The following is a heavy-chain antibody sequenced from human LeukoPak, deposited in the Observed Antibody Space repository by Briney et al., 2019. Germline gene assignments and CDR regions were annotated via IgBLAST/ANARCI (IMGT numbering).Heavy chain of an antibody. CDR3: ARQPITAAVTGQENWFDP. CDR1: GYTFTSYD. D-gene: IGHD6-13*01. J-gene: IGHJ5*02. Sequence: VPSVRLSCKASGYTFTSYDTSCVRHSTGQGLEWRGWMNPNSGNTGYAQKFHGRVSITRNTSMSTAYMELSSLRSEDTAVYYCARQPITAAVTGQENWFDPWGQGTLVTVSS. V-gene: IGHV1-8*01. CDR2: MNPNSGNT.